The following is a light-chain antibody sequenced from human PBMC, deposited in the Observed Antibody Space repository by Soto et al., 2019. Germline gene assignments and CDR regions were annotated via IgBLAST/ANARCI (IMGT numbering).Light chain of an antibody. CDR1: SDHSNYI. J-gene: IGLJ3*02. V-gene: IGLV4-69*01. Sequence: QPVLTQSPSASASLGASVKLTCTLSSDHSNYIIAWHQQPPEKGPRYLMKVNSDGSHTKGNGIPDRFSGSSSGAERYLTISSLQSEDEAIYYCQTWGTGIRVFGGGTQLTAL. CDR3: QTWGTGIRV. CDR2: VNSDGSH.